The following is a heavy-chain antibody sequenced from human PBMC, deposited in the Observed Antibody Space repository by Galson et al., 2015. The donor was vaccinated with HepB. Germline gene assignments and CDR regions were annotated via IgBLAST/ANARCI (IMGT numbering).Heavy chain of an antibody. CDR1: GFTFSTYG. CDR2: ISSSDNSI. D-gene: IGHD4-17*01. J-gene: IGHJ4*02. CDR3: ARDLRTVTPDETDY. V-gene: IGHV3-48*02. Sequence: SLRLSCAASGFTFSTYGMNWFRQAPGKGLEWLSYISSSDNSIYHADSVKGRFTISRDNAKNSLSLQMNSLRDEDTAVYYCARDLRTVTPDETDYWGQGTLVTVSS.